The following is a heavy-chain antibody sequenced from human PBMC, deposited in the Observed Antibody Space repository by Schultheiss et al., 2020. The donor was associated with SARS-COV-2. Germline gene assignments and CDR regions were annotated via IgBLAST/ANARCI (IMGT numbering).Heavy chain of an antibody. D-gene: IGHD2-2*01. CDR2: ISGSGGST. V-gene: IGHV3-23*01. Sequence: GESLKISFAASGFTFSSYAMSWVRQAPGKGLEWVSAISGSGGSTYYADSVKGRFIVSRDNFNYMFYLQMNSLTGEDTATYYCVKDGGKNTSIGDYWGQGALVTVSS. CDR1: GFTFSSYA. CDR3: VKDGGKNTSIGDY. J-gene: IGHJ4*02.